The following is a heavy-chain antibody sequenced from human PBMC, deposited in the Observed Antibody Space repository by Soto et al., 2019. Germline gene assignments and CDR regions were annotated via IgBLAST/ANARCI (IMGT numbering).Heavy chain of an antibody. CDR2: IYPGDSDT. J-gene: IGHJ6*02. CDR3: ARHGAIPPGIAVAALWSRYYYGMAV. D-gene: IGHD6-19*01. Sequence: PGESLKISCKGSGYSFTSYWIGWVRQMPGKGLEWMGIIYPGDSDTRYSPSFQGQVTISADKSISTAYLQWSSLKASDTAMYYCARHGAIPPGIAVAALWSRYYYGMAVWGQGTTVTVSS. V-gene: IGHV5-51*01. CDR1: GYSFTSYW.